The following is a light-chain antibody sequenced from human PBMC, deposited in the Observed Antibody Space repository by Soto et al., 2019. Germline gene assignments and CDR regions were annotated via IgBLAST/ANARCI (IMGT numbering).Light chain of an antibody. Sequence: ETVLTQSPAILSLSPVERATLFCRASQSISRYLAWYQQKPGQAPRLLIYDTSTRATGIPARFSGSGSGTEFTLTIGSLQSEDFAVYYCQQYSNWPPITLGQGTRLEIK. V-gene: IGKV3D-15*01. J-gene: IGKJ5*01. CDR1: QSISRY. CDR2: DTS. CDR3: QQYSNWPPIT.